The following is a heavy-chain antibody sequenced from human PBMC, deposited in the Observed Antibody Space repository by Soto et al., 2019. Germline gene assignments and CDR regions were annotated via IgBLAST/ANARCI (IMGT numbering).Heavy chain of an antibody. CDR3: ARVNYGDYYYGMDV. CDR1: GGSINYSY. Sequence: ASETLSLTCTVSGGSINYSYLTWIRQPPGKGLEWIGYISYTGSANYNASLKSRLTISVDTSKNQFSLKLSSVTAADTALYYCARVNYGDYYYGMDVWGQGTTVTVYS. D-gene: IGHD4-17*01. V-gene: IGHV4-59*01. CDR2: ISYTGSA. J-gene: IGHJ6*02.